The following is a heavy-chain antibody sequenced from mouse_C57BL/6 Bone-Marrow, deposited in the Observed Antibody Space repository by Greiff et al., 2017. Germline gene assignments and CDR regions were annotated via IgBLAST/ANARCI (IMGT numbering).Heavy chain of an antibody. CDR2: ISDGGSYT. CDR3: ARERAY. Sequence: EVQLVESGGGLVKPGGSLKLSCAASGFTFSSYAMSWVRQTPEKRLEWVATISDGGSYTYYPDNVKGRVTISRDNAKNNLYLQRSHLKSEDTAMYYCARERAYWGQGTLVTVSA. J-gene: IGHJ3*01. CDR1: GFTFSSYA. V-gene: IGHV5-4*01.